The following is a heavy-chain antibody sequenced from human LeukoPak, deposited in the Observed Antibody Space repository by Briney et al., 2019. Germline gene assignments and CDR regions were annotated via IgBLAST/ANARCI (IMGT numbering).Heavy chain of an antibody. J-gene: IGHJ4*01. CDR3: ARGLKTYDILTGYWYYFDY. CDR2: INHSGST. D-gene: IGHD3-9*01. CDR1: GGSFSSYY. Sequence: SETLSLTCAVYGGSFSSYYWSWIRQPPGKGLEWIGEINHSGSTNYNPSLKSRVTISVDTSKNQFSLKLSSVTAADTAVYYCARGLKTYDILTGYWYYFDYWGHGTLVTVSS. V-gene: IGHV4-34*01.